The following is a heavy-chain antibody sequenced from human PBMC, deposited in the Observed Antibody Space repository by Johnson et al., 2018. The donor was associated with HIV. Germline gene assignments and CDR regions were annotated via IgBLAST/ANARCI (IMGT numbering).Heavy chain of an antibody. V-gene: IGHV3-20*04. CDR3: ARVVLVRLAVAGPSRDAFDI. CDR1: GFTFHDYA. D-gene: IGHD6-19*01. CDR2: INWNGAIT. J-gene: IGHJ3*02. Sequence: VQLVESGGGVVQPGRSLRLSCAASGFTFHDYAMSWVRQAPGKGLEWVSGINWNGAITGYADSVKGRFIISRDNAKNSLYLQMNSLRAEDTALYYCARVVLVRLAVAGPSRDAFDIWGQGTMVTVSS.